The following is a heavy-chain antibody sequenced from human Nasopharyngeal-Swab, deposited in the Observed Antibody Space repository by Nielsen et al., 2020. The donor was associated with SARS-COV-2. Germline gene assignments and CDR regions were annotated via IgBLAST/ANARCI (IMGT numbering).Heavy chain of an antibody. V-gene: IGHV4-4*02. CDR2: IYHSGST. Sequence: SETLSLTCAVSGGSISSSNWWSWVRQPPGKGLEWIGEIYHSGSTNYTPSLKSRVTISVDTSKNQFSLKLSSATAADTAVYYCARHVRRGVVVAAAYYFDYWGQGTLVTVSS. D-gene: IGHD2-15*01. CDR3: ARHVRRGVVVAAAYYFDY. J-gene: IGHJ4*02. CDR1: GGSISSSNW.